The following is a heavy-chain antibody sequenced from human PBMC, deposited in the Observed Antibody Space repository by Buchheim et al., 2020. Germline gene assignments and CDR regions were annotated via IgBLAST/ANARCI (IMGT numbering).Heavy chain of an antibody. V-gene: IGHV3-23*01. CDR1: GFTSSAFA. D-gene: IGHD3-10*01. Sequence: EVQLLESGGDLVQPGGSLRLSCAASGFTSSAFAMSWVRQAPGKGLEWVSFISGSGETTYYADSMMGRFTISSDNSKNILYLQMDSLRADDTATYYCAKAPIRGADFWGQGTL. CDR3: AKAPIRGADF. J-gene: IGHJ5*01. CDR2: ISGSGETT.